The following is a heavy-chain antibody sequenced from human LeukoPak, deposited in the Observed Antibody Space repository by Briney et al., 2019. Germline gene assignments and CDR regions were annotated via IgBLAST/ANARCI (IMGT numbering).Heavy chain of an antibody. Sequence: GGSLRLSCAASGFTFSDYYMSWIRQAPGKGLEWLSYISSGSSYTNYADSVKGRFTISRDNAKNSLYLQMSSLRSEDTAVYYCAKGQLWFGEFSYFDYWGQGTLVTVSS. J-gene: IGHJ4*02. D-gene: IGHD3-10*01. V-gene: IGHV3-11*06. CDR3: AKGQLWFGEFSYFDY. CDR1: GFTFSDYY. CDR2: ISSGSSYT.